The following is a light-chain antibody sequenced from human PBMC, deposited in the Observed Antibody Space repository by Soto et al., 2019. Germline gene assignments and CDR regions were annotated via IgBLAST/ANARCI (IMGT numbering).Light chain of an antibody. CDR3: QKYYSVPFT. Sequence: DIPMTQSPLSLSASAGDKVTITCRASQAIRNNLAWYQQKPGKVPTLLIYAASTLQSGVPSRFSGSGSGTDFTLPISSLQPGDVATYYCQKYYSVPFTFGPGTKVEIK. CDR2: AAS. V-gene: IGKV1-27*01. CDR1: QAIRNN. J-gene: IGKJ3*01.